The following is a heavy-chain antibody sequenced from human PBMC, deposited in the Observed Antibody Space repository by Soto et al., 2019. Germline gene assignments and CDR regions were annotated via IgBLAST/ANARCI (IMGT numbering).Heavy chain of an antibody. CDR3: ERARGYSGYDALDY. V-gene: IGHV1-2*04. J-gene: IGHJ4*02. Sequence: ASVKVSCKASGYTFTGYYMHWVRQAPGQGLEWMGWINPNSGGTNYAQKFQGWVTMTRDTSISTAYLELSRLKSDDTAVYFWERARGYSGYDALDYWGQGTRVTVAS. D-gene: IGHD5-12*01. CDR1: GYTFTGYY. CDR2: INPNSGGT.